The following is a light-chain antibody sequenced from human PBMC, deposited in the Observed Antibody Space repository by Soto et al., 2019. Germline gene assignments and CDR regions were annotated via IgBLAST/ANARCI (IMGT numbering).Light chain of an antibody. J-gene: IGKJ3*01. CDR1: QSISSW. Sequence: DIQMPQSPSTLSASVGDRVTITCRASQSISSWLAWYQQKPGKAPKLLIYDDSSLESGVPSRFSGSGSGTEFTLTISSLQPDDFATYYGQEYNSYPFTCGPGTKVDIK. V-gene: IGKV1-5*01. CDR3: QEYNSYPFT. CDR2: DDS.